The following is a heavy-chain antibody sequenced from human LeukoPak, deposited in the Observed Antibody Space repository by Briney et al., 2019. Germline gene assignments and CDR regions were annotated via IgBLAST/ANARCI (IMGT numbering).Heavy chain of an antibody. D-gene: IGHD2-21*02. CDR1: GGTFSSYA. CDR3: ARDLEYCGGDCPFDY. CDR2: IIPILGIA. J-gene: IGHJ4*02. Sequence: SVKVSCKASGGTFSSYAISWVRQAPGQGLEWMGRIIPILGIANYAQKFQGRVTITADKSTSTAYMELSSLRSEDTAVYYCARDLEYCGGDCPFDYWGQGTPVTVSS. V-gene: IGHV1-69*04.